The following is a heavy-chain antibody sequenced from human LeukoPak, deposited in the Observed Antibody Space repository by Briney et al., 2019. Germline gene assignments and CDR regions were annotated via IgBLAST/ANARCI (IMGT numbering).Heavy chain of an antibody. CDR3: ARENYYDSSGYYFF. CDR2: IIPILGIA. V-gene: IGHV1-69*04. J-gene: IGHJ4*02. CDR1: GGTFSSYA. Sequence: SVKVSCKASGGTFSSYAISWVRQAPGQGLEWMGRIIPILGIANYAQKFQGRVTITADRSTSTAYMELSSPRSEDTAVYYCARENYYDSSGYYFFWGQGTLVTVSS. D-gene: IGHD3-22*01.